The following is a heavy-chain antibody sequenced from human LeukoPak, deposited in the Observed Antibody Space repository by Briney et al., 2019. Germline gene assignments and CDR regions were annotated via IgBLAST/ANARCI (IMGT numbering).Heavy chain of an antibody. CDR2: ITSSSSYI. D-gene: IGHD5-18*01. CDR1: GFTFSNYN. J-gene: IGHJ6*03. CDR3: ARDTASLWDPMDV. V-gene: IGHV3-21*06. Sequence: GGSLRLSCAASGFTFSNYNMNWVRQAPGKGLEWVSSITSSSSYIYYADSVKGRFTISRDNAKNSLYLQMDSLRVEDTAVYYCARDTASLWDPMDVWGKGTTVTISS.